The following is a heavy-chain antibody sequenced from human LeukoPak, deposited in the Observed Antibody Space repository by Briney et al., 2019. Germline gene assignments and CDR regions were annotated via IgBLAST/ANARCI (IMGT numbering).Heavy chain of an antibody. V-gene: IGHV4-59*01. D-gene: IGHD2-2*01. CDR3: ERCVNLYCSSSSCYAGRNNWFYL. J-gene: IGHJ5*02. Sequence: SETLSLTCTVSGGSISCYYWSWLRQPPGKGLEWIGYIYYSGSTNYNPSLKSRVTISVDTSKNQFSLKLSSLTAADTAVYYCERCVNLYCSSSSCYAGRNNWFYLWGKGTIVTVSS. CDR1: GGSISCYY. CDR2: IYYSGST.